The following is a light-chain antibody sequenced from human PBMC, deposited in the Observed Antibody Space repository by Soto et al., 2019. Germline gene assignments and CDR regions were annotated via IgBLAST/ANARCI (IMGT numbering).Light chain of an antibody. Sequence: QSVLTQPPSASGTPGQRVTISCIGTSSDVGGYNYVSWYQQHPGKAPKLMIYEVSKRPSGVPDRFSGSKSGNTASLTVSGLQAEDEADYYCSSYAASNNLGVFGGGTQLTVL. CDR1: SSDVGGYNY. CDR3: SSYAASNNLGV. J-gene: IGLJ2*01. CDR2: EVS. V-gene: IGLV2-8*01.